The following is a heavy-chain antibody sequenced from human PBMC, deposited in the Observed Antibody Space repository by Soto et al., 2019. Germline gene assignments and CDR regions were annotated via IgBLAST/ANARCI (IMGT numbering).Heavy chain of an antibody. J-gene: IGHJ5*02. CDR3: ARLGWDNWFDP. V-gene: IGHV4-59*01. CDR1: GGSISSYY. CDR2: IYYSGST. D-gene: IGHD1-26*01. Sequence: TSETLSLTCTVSGGSISSYYWSWIRQPPGKGLEWIGYIYYSGSTNYNPSLKSRVTISVDTSKNQFSLKLSSVTAADTAVYYCARLGWDNWFDPWGQGTLVTVSS.